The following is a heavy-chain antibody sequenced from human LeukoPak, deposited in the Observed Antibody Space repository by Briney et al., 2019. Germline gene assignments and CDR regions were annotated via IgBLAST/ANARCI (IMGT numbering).Heavy chain of an antibody. J-gene: IGHJ4*02. Sequence: KPSETLSLTCTVSGGSISSYYWSWIRQPPGKGLEWIGYIYYSGSTNYNPSLKSRVTISVDTSKNQFSLKLSSVTAADTAVYYCARVSGGYGLRGRYYFDYWGQGTLVTVSS. V-gene: IGHV4-59*12. D-gene: IGHD3-16*01. CDR1: GGSISSYY. CDR2: IYYSGST. CDR3: ARVSGGYGLRGRYYFDY.